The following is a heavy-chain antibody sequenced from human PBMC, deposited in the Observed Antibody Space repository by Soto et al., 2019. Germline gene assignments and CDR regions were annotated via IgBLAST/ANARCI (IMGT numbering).Heavy chain of an antibody. D-gene: IGHD3-22*01. V-gene: IGHV1-3*01. J-gene: IGHJ4*02. CDR2: INAGNGNT. CDR1: GYTFTSYA. Sequence: QVQLVQSGAEVKKPGASVKVSCKASGYTFTSYAMHWVRQAPGQRLEWMGWINAGNGNTKYSQKFQGRVTITRDTSASTAYMELSSLRSEDTAVYYCAKEYYDSSGYYPPALLFDYWGQGTLVTVSS. CDR3: AKEYYDSSGYYPPALLFDY.